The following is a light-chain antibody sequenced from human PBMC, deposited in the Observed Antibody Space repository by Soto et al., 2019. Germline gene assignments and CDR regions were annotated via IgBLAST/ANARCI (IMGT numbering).Light chain of an antibody. Sequence: QSVLTQPPSASGSPGQSVTISCTGTSSDVGGYDYVSWYQQHPGKAPKLMIFDVSNRPSGVSNRFSGSKSGNTASLTISGLQPEDEADYYCSSYTTSNTRQIVFGTGTKVT. V-gene: IGLV2-14*01. CDR2: DVS. CDR3: SSYTTSNTRQIV. J-gene: IGLJ1*01. CDR1: SSDVGGYDY.